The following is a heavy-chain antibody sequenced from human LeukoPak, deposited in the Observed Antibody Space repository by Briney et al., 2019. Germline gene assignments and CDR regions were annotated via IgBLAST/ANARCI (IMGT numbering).Heavy chain of an antibody. Sequence: SETLSLTCSVSGGSISNSRYYWGWLRQPPGKGLEWIGSIYYSGATNSNPSLKSRLTISVDTSKNQFSLKLGSVTAADTAVYYCAREDYCSGGSCYSGYFQHWGQGTLVTVSS. J-gene: IGHJ1*01. D-gene: IGHD2-15*01. CDR1: GGSISNSRYY. CDR2: IYYSGAT. V-gene: IGHV4-39*07. CDR3: AREDYCSGGSCYSGYFQH.